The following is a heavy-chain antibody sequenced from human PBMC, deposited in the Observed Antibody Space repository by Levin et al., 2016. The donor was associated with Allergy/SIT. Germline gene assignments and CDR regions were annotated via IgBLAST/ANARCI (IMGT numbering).Heavy chain of an antibody. Sequence: GESLKISCKASGYSFTNYWITWVRHMPGKGLEWMGKIDPSDSDTNYSPSFQDHVTISADRSISTAYLQWSSLKPSDTAIYYCARRYCSSATCYPDYWGQGTLVTVSS. D-gene: IGHD2-2*01. CDR2: IDPSDSDT. J-gene: IGHJ4*02. V-gene: IGHV5-10-1*01. CDR3: ARRYCSSATCYPDY. CDR1: GYSFTNYW.